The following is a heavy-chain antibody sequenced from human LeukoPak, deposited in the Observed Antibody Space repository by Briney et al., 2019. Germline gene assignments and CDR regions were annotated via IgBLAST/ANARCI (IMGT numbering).Heavy chain of an antibody. Sequence: QPGGSLRLSCAASGFTFSSYGMHWVRQAPGKGLEWVAFIRYDGSNKYYADSVKGRFTISRDNSKNTLYLQMNSLRAEDTAVYYCAKGIRSIWSSGLRSSRGFDFDYWGQGTLVTVSS. D-gene: IGHD4-17*01. V-gene: IGHV3-30*02. CDR3: AKGIRSIWSSGLRSSRGFDFDY. J-gene: IGHJ4*02. CDR1: GFTFSSYG. CDR2: IRYDGSNK.